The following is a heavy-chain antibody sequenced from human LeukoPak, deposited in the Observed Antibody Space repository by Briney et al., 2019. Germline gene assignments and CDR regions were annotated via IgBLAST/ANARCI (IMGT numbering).Heavy chain of an antibody. CDR1: GFTFSSYW. CDR3: ARGTGDGYNLGDFDY. J-gene: IGHJ4*02. D-gene: IGHD5-24*01. Sequence: GGSLRLSCAASGFTFSSYWMSWVRQAPGKGLEWVSYISSSGSTIYYADSVKGRFTISRDNAKNSLYLQMNSLRAEDTAVYYCARGTGDGYNLGDFDYWGQGTLVTVSS. CDR2: ISSSGSTI. V-gene: IGHV3-48*04.